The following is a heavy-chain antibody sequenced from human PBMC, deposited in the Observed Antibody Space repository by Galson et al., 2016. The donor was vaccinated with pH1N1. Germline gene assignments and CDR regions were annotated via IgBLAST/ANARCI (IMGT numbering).Heavy chain of an antibody. CDR3: AKGGPGMRFLEWFTFDL. V-gene: IGHV3-30*18. J-gene: IGHJ4*02. CDR1: GFIFSNYG. Sequence: SLRLSCAASGFIFSNYGMHWVRQAPGKGLEWVAVTSYDGRHQYYTDSVKGRFTISRDNSKNTLFLQMNSLTPDDTAIYHCAKGGPGMRFLEWFTFDLWGLGTLVAVSS. D-gene: IGHD3-3*01. CDR2: TSYDGRHQ.